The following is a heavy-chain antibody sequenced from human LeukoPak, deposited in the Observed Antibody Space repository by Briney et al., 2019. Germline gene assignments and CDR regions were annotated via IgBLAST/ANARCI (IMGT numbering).Heavy chain of an antibody. D-gene: IGHD2-15*01. CDR3: ARGILHCSGGSCPAYSDY. CDR2: INHSGST. V-gene: IGHV4-34*01. Sequence: SETLSLTCAVYGGSFSGYYWSWIRQPPGKGLEWIGEINHSGSTNYNPSLKSRVTISVDTSKNQFSLKLSSVTAADTAVYYCARGILHCSGGSCPAYSDYWGQGTLVTVSS. CDR1: GGSFSGYY. J-gene: IGHJ4*02.